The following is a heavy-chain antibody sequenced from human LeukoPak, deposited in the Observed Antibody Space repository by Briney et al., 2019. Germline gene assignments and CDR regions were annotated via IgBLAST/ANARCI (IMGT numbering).Heavy chain of an antibody. J-gene: IGHJ3*02. CDR1: GYTFTSYY. CDR2: INPSGGST. CDR3: ARLLAQYRHSSGYYPDAFDI. D-gene: IGHD3-22*01. V-gene: IGHV1-46*01. Sequence: ASVKVSCKASGYTFTSYYMHWVRQAPGQGLEWMGIINPSGGSTSYAQKFQGRVTMTRDTSTSTVYMELSSLRSEDTAVYYCARLLAQYRHSSGYYPDAFDIWGQGTMVTVSS.